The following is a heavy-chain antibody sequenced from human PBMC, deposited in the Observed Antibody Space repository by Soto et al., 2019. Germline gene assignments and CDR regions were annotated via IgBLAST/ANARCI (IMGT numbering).Heavy chain of an antibody. CDR2: ISRTSSYI. Sequence: EVQLVESGGGLVRPGGSLRLSCVVSGLTFSTYSMNWVRQTPGKGLEWVSSISRTSSYIYYRDSVKGRFTISRDNAKNSLYLQMNGLRVEDTAVYYCVSDQKREHFETSGPNWFATWGQGTLLTVSS. V-gene: IGHV3-21*02. CDR1: GLTFSTYS. CDR3: VSDQKREHFETSGPNWFAT. J-gene: IGHJ5*02. D-gene: IGHD6-19*01.